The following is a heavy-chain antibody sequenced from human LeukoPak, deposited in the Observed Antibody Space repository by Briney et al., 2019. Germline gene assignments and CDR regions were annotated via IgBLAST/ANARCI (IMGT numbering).Heavy chain of an antibody. CDR1: GFNFNNFA. CDR3: ARDRDYWGYGGMDV. Sequence: GGSLRLSCEASGFNFNNFAFHWVRQTPGRGLECVAVIAYDGSSEYYADSVKGRFTFSRDNSKNTVYLQMNNVRPEDTAVYFCARDRDYWGYGGMDVWGRGTTVIVSS. V-gene: IGHV3-30*03. D-gene: IGHD5-12*01. CDR2: IAYDGSSE. J-gene: IGHJ6*02.